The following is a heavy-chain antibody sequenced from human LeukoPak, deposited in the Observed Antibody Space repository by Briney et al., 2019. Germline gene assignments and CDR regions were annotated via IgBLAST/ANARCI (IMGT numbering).Heavy chain of an antibody. V-gene: IGHV3-30*02. J-gene: IGHJ4*02. CDR1: AFIISSFG. CDR3: AKGRFLEWLSL. D-gene: IGHD3-3*01. Sequence: GGSLRLSCTASAFIISSFGVHWVRQAPGKGLEWVAFIRYDGNSKYYADSVRGRFTNSRDNSQKTLYLQMNSLRREDTAVYYCAKGRFLEWLSLWGQGTLVTVSS. CDR2: IRYDGNSK.